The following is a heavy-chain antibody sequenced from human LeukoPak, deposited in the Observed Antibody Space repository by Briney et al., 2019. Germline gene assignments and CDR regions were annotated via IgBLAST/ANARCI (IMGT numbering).Heavy chain of an antibody. CDR1: DSTFSKFW. CDR2: INRDGSTT. CDR3: ARGNYYGMDV. J-gene: IGHJ6*02. Sequence: EGSLRISCAASDSTFSKFWMHWIRQAPGKGLVWVSGINRDGSTTTYADSVKGRFTVSRDNAKNTLYLQMNSLRAEDTAVYYCARGNYYGMDVWGQGTTVTVSS. V-gene: IGHV3-74*03. D-gene: IGHD2/OR15-2a*01.